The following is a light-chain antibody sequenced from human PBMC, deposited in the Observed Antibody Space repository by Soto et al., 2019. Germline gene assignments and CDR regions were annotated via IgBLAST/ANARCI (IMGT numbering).Light chain of an antibody. CDR3: GSYTSSSTQV. CDR1: STDVGGYNY. CDR2: EVS. J-gene: IGLJ1*01. Sequence: QSALTQPASVSGSPGQSITISCTGTSTDVGGYNYVSWYQQHPGKAPKLLIYEVSNRPSGVSNRFSGSKSGNTASLTISGVQAEDEADYYCGSYTSSSTQVFGSGTKVTVL. V-gene: IGLV2-14*01.